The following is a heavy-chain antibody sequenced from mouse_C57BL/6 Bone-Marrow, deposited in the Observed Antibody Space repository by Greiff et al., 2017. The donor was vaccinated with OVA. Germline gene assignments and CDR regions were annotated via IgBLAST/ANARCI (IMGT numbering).Heavy chain of an antibody. CDR1: GFTFSSYG. V-gene: IGHV5-6*01. CDR2: ISSGGSYT. D-gene: IGHD1-1*01. Sequence: EVMLVESGGDLVKPGGSLKLSCAASGFTFSSYGMSWVRQTPDKRLEWVATISSGGSYTYYPASVKGRFTISRDNAKNTLYLQMSSLKSEDTAMYYCARPFTTVVEDYAMDYWGQGTSVTVSS. CDR3: ARPFTTVVEDYAMDY. J-gene: IGHJ4*01.